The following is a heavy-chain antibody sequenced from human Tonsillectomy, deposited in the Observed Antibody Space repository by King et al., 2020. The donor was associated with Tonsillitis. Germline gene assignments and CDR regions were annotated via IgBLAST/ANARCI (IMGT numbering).Heavy chain of an antibody. CDR3: ARAYCGGGCYRRVGWFDH. V-gene: IGHV1-69*02. J-gene: IGHJ5*02. CDR1: GDTFSSYI. CDR2: IIPILNIT. D-gene: IGHD2-21*02. Sequence: VQLVQSGAEVKKPGSSVKVSCEASGDTFSSYIINWVRQAPGQGLQWVGRIIPILNITNYAQEFKGRVTITADRSTSTVYMELSSLKSEDTAMFYCARAYCGGGCYRRVGWFDHWGQGTLVTVSS.